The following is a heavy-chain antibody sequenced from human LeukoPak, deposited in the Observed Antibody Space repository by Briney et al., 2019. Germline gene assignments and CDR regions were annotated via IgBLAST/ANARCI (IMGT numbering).Heavy chain of an antibody. CDR3: ARLLDYDNSGYYYVMDY. D-gene: IGHD3-22*01. CDR1: GYNFPNCW. J-gene: IGHJ4*02. V-gene: IGHV5-51*01. CDR2: IYPGDSDS. Sequence: GESLKISCKGSGYNFPNCWIGWVRQMPGKGLEWMGIIYPGDSDSRYSPSLQGQVTFSADKSIATAYLQWSSLKASDTAMYYCARLLDYDNSGYYYVMDYWGQGTQVTVSS.